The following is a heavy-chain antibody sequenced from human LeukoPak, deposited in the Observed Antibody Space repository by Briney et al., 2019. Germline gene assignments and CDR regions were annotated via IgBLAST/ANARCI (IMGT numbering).Heavy chain of an antibody. CDR1: GFTLSSNY. D-gene: IGHD3-16*01. Sequence: GGSLRLSCAASGFTLSSNYMTWVRQAPGKGLEWVSIIDSGDSTYYADSVQGKFTISRDNSKNTLYLQMNSLRAEDTAVYYCARGTYAFDSWGQGTLVTVSS. J-gene: IGHJ4*02. V-gene: IGHV3-66*01. CDR3: ARGTYAFDS. CDR2: IDSGDST.